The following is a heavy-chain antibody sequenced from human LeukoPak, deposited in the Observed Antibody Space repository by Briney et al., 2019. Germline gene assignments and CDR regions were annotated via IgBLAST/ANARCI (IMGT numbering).Heavy chain of an antibody. Sequence: GGSLRLSCAASGFTFSDYYMSWIRRAPGKGLEWVGHVRMKSDGGTTDYAAPVKGRFTISRDDSKSYLQMNSLKTEDTALYYCTTGYASDWYAWGQGTMVTVSS. J-gene: IGHJ3*01. CDR1: GFTFSDYY. CDR2: VRMKSDGGTT. D-gene: IGHD6-19*01. CDR3: TTGYASDWYA. V-gene: IGHV3-15*01.